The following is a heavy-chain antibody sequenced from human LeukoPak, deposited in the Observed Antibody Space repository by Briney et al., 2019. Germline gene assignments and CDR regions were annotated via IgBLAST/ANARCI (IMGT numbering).Heavy chain of an antibody. CDR2: IYTSGST. D-gene: IGHD2-2*01. CDR1: GGSISSYY. CDR3: ASNGPVWNYYYMDV. J-gene: IGHJ6*03. V-gene: IGHV4-4*07. Sequence: SETLSLTCTVSGGSISSYYWSWIRQPAGKGLEWIGRIYTSGSTNYNPSLKSRVTMSVDTSKNQFSLKLSSVTDADTAVYYCASNGPVWNYYYMDVWGKGTTVTVSS.